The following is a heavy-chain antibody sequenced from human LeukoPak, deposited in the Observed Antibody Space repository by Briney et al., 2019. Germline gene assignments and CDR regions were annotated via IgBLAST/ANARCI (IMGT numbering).Heavy chain of an antibody. CDR1: GFTFSSYG. J-gene: IGHJ4*02. CDR3: AKDQKVAAAGNTEFDY. V-gene: IGHV3-30*02. Sequence: EGSLRLSCAASGFTFSSYGMHWVRQAPGKGLEWVAFIRYDGSNKYYADSVKGRFTISRDNSKNTLYLQMNSLRAEDTAVYYCAKDQKVAAAGNTEFDYWGQGTLVTVSS. D-gene: IGHD6-13*01. CDR2: IRYDGSNK.